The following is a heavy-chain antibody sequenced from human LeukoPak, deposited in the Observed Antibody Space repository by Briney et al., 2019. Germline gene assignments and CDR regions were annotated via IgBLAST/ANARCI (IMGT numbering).Heavy chain of an antibody. D-gene: IGHD2-2*01. J-gene: IGHJ4*02. Sequence: PGGSLRLSCAASGFIFSTYSMNWVRQAPGKGLEWVSYISNSGSTIDYADSVKGRFTISRDNAKDSLYLQMNSLRDEDAAVYYCARVRTYAFDSWGQGILVTVSS. CDR2: ISNSGSTI. CDR3: ARVRTYAFDS. CDR1: GFIFSTYS. V-gene: IGHV3-48*02.